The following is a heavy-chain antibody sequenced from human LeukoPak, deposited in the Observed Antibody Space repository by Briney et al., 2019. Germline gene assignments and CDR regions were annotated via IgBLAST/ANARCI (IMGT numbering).Heavy chain of an antibody. D-gene: IGHD3-22*01. J-gene: IGHJ4*02. CDR3: ARENDSSGYPVYFDY. V-gene: IGHV4-4*07. CDR1: GGSIGSYY. CDR2: IYTSGST. Sequence: SPSETLSLTCTVSGGSIGSYYWSWIRQPAGKGLEWIGRIYTSGSTNYNPSLKSRVTMSVDTSKNQFSLKLSSVTAADTAVYYCARENDSSGYPVYFDYWGQGTLVTVSS.